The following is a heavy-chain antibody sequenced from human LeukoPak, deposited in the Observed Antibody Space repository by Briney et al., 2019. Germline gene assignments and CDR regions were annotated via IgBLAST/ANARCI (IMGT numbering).Heavy chain of an antibody. CDR2: INSAGSTI. Sequence: GGSLRLSCAASGFTFSSYEMNWVRQAPGKGVEWVSYINSAGSTIYYADSVKGRFTISRDNAKNSLYLQMNSLRAEDTAVYYCARGQYYDILTGYYGPPFDYWGQGTLITVSS. D-gene: IGHD3-9*01. J-gene: IGHJ4*02. V-gene: IGHV3-48*03. CDR1: GFTFSSYE. CDR3: ARGQYYDILTGYYGPPFDY.